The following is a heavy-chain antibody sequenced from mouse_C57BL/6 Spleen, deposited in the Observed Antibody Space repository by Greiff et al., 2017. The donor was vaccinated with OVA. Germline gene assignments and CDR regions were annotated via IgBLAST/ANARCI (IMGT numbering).Heavy chain of an antibody. V-gene: IGHV1-81*01. J-gene: IGHJ3*01. CDR1: GYTFTSYG. Sequence: VKLQESGAELARPGASVKLSCKASGYTFTSYGISWVKQRTGQGLEWIGEIYPRSGNTYYNEKFKGKATLTADKSSSTAYMELRSLTSEDSAVYFCARDDDYDKKFAYWGQGTLVTVSA. CDR2: IYPRSGNT. CDR3: ARDDDYDKKFAY. D-gene: IGHD2-4*01.